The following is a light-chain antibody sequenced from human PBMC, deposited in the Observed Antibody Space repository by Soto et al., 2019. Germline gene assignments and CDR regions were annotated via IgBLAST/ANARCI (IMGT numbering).Light chain of an antibody. Sequence: QSVLTQPPSASGSPGQSVTISCTGTSSDVGGYDRVSWFQQHPGKAPKLMIYGVTDRISGVPYRFSGCKSGNTASLTVSGRQAEDEADYYCASYGGRDDMIFGGGTKLTVL. J-gene: IGLJ2*01. V-gene: IGLV2-8*01. CDR3: ASYGGRDDMI. CDR2: GVT. CDR1: SSDVGGYDR.